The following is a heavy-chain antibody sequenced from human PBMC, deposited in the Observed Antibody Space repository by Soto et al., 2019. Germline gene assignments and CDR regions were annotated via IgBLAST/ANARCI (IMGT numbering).Heavy chain of an antibody. CDR1: GDSVSKYY. CDR3: ARSPAYGDYANLDT. Sequence: SETLSLTCTVSGDSVSKYYWNWIRQPAGKGLEWIGRIHSTRSPNYNPSLKSRVTMSVDTSKNQFSLKLNLTSVTAADTAVYYCARSPAYGDYANLDTWGQGTLVTVSS. CDR2: IHSTRSP. J-gene: IGHJ5*02. D-gene: IGHD4-17*01. V-gene: IGHV4-4*07.